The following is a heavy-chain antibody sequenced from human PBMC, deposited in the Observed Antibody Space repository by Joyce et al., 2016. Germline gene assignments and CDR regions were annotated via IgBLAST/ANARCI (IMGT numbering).Heavy chain of an antibody. V-gene: IGHV1-2*02. CDR3: TRARTIALAGPRFDF. J-gene: IGHJ4*02. D-gene: IGHD6-19*01. CDR1: GYKFPDYF. CDR2: INPYNGGK. Sequence: QVQLMQSGAEVKKPGTSVKVSCKASGYKFPDYFIHWVRQAPGQGLEWVGYINPYNGGKSSAPNLQGRVTMTTDTSINTAYLELSRLTSGDTAVYYCTRARTIALAGPRFDFWGQGTVVTVSS.